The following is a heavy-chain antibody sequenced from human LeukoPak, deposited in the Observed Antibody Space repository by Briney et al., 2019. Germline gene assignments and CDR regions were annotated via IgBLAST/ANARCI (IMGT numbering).Heavy chain of an antibody. V-gene: IGHV3-21*01. CDR1: GFTFSSYS. CDR3: AREYCSGGSCYQALDY. CDR2: ISSSSSYI. J-gene: IGHJ4*02. Sequence: PGGSLRLSCAASGFTFSSYSMNWVRQAPGKGLEWVSSISSSSSYIYYADSVKGRFTISRDNAKNSLYLQMNSLRAEDTAVYYCAREYCSGGSCYQALDYWGQGTLVTVSS. D-gene: IGHD2-15*01.